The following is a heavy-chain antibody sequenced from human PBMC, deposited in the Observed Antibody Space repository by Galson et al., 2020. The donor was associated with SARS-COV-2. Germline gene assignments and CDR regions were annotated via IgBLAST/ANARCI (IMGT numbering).Heavy chain of an antibody. D-gene: IGHD6-25*01. J-gene: IGHJ5*02. Sequence: ASVKVSCKVSGYTLTELSMHWVRQAPGKGLEWMGGFDPEDGETIYAQKFQGRVTMTEDTSTDTAYMELSSLRSEDTAVYYCATSSSASRGGWFDPWGQGTLVTVSS. CDR1: GYTLTELS. V-gene: IGHV1-24*01. CDR2: FDPEDGET. CDR3: ATSSSASRGGWFDP.